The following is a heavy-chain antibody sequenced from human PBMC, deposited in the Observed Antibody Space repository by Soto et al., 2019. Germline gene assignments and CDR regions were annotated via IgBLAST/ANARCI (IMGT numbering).Heavy chain of an antibody. Sequence: QVQLQESGPGLVKPSQTLSLTCSVSSDSMNSGGYYWSWIRQHPGKGLEWSGYIYSNGDTYYNPSLKSRVTISVDTSKNQFSLNLTSVTAADTAVYYCARRGGSSSGYYYYAMDVWGQGTTVTVSS. V-gene: IGHV4-31*03. CDR3: ARRGGSSSGYYYYAMDV. J-gene: IGHJ6*02. CDR2: IYSNGDT. D-gene: IGHD6-6*01. CDR1: SDSMNSGGYY.